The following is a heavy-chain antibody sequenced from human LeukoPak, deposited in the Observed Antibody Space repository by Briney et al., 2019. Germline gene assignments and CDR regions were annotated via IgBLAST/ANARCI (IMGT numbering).Heavy chain of an antibody. J-gene: IGHJ4*02. D-gene: IGHD1-26*01. CDR3: ARIIAGGGSQLDY. V-gene: IGHV2-70*11. CDR2: IDWDDDK. CDR1: GFSLSTSGMF. Sequence: SGPTLVNPTQTLTLTCTFSGFSLSTSGMFVSWIRQPPGKALEWLPRIDWDDDKYYNTSLKTRLAISKDTSKIQVVLTMTKMDPVDTATYYCARIIAGGGSQLDYWGQGTLVTVSS.